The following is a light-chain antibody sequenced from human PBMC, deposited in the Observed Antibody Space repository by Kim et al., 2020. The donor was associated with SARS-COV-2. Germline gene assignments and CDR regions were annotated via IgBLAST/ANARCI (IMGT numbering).Light chain of an antibody. CDR2: GAS. CDR3: QHYGSSPAT. J-gene: IGKJ1*01. V-gene: IGKV3-20*01. CDR1: QTVTSNY. Sequence: EIVMTQSPGTLSLSPGERATLSCRASQTVTSNYLAWYQQKPGQAPRLLIYGASSRATGISDRFSGSVSGTDFTLTISRLEPEDFAVYYCQHYGSSPATFGQGTKVEIK.